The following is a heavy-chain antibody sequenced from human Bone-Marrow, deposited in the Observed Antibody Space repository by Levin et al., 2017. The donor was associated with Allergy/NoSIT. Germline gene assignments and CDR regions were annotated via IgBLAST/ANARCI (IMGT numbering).Heavy chain of an antibody. Sequence: GGSLRLSCAASGFDFSQYFMTWIRQAPGKGLEFVSYTSASGGSMYYADSVKGRFTISRDNAKNSLYLEMNSLTAGDTAVYYCARGEGDYNNYGLDVWGQGTTVNVS. D-gene: IGHD3-16*01. CDR3: ARGEGDYNNYGLDV. CDR1: GFDFSQYF. J-gene: IGHJ6*02. CDR2: TSASGGSM. V-gene: IGHV3-11*01.